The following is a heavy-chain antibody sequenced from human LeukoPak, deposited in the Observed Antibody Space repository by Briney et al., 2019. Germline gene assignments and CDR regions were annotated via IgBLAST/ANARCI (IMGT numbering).Heavy chain of an antibody. CDR2: ISGSGGST. D-gene: IGHD5-24*01. CDR1: GFTITSYG. CDR3: ARTQRWLQLLVGGCFDY. Sequence: GGSLRLSCAASGFTITSYGMSWVRQAPGRGLEWVSAISGSGGSTFYADSVKGRFTISRDNAKNSLYLQMNSLRAEDTAVYYCARTQRWLQLLVGGCFDYWGQGTLVTVSS. J-gene: IGHJ4*02. V-gene: IGHV3-23*01.